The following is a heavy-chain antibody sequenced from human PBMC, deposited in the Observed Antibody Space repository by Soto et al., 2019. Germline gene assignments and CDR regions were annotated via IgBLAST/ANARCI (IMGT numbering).Heavy chain of an antibody. D-gene: IGHD3-10*01. V-gene: IGHV1-18*01. CDR3: ASGWFGEFVYYFDY. CDR2: ISAYNGNT. J-gene: IGHJ4*02. Sequence: QVQLVQSGAEVKKPGASVKVSCKASGYTFTSYGISWVRQAPGQGLEWMGWISAYNGNTNYAQKLQGRVTMTTDTXXSTASRELRSLRSDDTAVYYCASGWFGEFVYYFDYWGQGTLVTVSS. CDR1: GYTFTSYG.